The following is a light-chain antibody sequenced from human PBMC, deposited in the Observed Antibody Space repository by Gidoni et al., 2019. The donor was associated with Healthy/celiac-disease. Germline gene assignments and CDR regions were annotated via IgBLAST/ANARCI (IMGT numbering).Light chain of an antibody. CDR2: AAS. CDR3: QQSYSTPPT. CDR1: QSISSY. V-gene: IGKV1-39*01. Sequence: IQMTQSPSSLSASVGDRVTITCRASQSISSYLNWYQQKPGKAPKLLIYAASSLQSGVPSRFSGSGSGTDFTLTISSLQHEDFATYYCQQSYSTPPTFGGGTKVEIK. J-gene: IGKJ4*01.